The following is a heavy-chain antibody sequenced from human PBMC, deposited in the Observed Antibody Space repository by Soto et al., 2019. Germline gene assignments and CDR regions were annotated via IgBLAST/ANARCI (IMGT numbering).Heavy chain of an antibody. J-gene: IGHJ6*02. CDR2: IGNDGSEK. CDR3: XXXXXXXXXXXXV. CDR1: GVIFSAYG. V-gene: IGHV3-33*01. Sequence: QVQLGESGGGVVQPGRSLRLSCAASGVIFSAYGMHWVRQAPGEGLEWVAVIGNDGSEKYYAESVKGRFTISRDNYKXXXXXXXXXXXXXXXXXXXXXXXXXXXXXXXXVWGQGTTVTVSS.